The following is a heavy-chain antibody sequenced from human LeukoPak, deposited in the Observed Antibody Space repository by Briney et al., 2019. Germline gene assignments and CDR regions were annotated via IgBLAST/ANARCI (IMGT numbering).Heavy chain of an antibody. Sequence: GESLKISCKGSGYSFTSYWIGWVRQMPGKGLEWMGIIYPGDSDTRYSPSFQGQVTISADKSISTAYLQWSSLKASDTAMYYCARIKYCSSTSCYGLGDVWGQGTTVTVS. V-gene: IGHV5-51*01. D-gene: IGHD2-2*01. CDR1: GYSFTSYW. J-gene: IGHJ6*02. CDR2: IYPGDSDT. CDR3: ARIKYCSSTSCYGLGDV.